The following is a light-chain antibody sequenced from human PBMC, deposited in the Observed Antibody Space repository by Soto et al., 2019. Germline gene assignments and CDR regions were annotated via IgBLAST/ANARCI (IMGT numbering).Light chain of an antibody. CDR3: QQYNNWPRT. V-gene: IGKV3-15*01. J-gene: IGKJ2*01. CDR2: DAS. Sequence: EIVMTQSPATRSVSPGERVTLSCRASQSVNNDLVWYQQKPGQAPRPLIYDASTRAAGIPVRFRGSGSGTDFTLTIISLQYEDLAVYYCQQYNNWPRTFGQGTKLEIK. CDR1: QSVNND.